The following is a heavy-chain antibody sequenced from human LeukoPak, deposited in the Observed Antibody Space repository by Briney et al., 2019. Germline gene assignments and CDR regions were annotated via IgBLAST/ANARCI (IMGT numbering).Heavy chain of an antibody. V-gene: IGHV3-23*01. D-gene: IGHD6-13*01. CDR3: AKVLSSSWYRYYFDY. CDR2: IGGSGSTT. CDR1: GFTFSRYA. J-gene: IGHJ4*02. Sequence: GGSLRLSCAASGFTFSRYATTWVRQAPGKGLEWVSVIGGSGSTTYYTDSVKGRFSISRDNSKNTLYLQMNSLRAGDTAVYYCAKVLSSSWYRYYFDYWGQGTLVTVSS.